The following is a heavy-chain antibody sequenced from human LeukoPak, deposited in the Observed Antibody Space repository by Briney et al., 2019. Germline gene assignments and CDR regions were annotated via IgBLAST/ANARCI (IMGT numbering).Heavy chain of an antibody. J-gene: IGHJ4*02. D-gene: IGHD3-9*01. CDR2: INHSGST. CDR3: AGSDYDILTGPRAFDY. CDR1: GGSFSGYY. V-gene: IGHV4-34*01. Sequence: SETLSLTCAVYGGSFSGYYWSWIRQPSGKGLEWIGEINHSGSTNYNPSLKSRVTISVDTSKNQFSLKLSSVTAADTAVYYCAGSDYDILTGPRAFDYWGQGTLVTVSS.